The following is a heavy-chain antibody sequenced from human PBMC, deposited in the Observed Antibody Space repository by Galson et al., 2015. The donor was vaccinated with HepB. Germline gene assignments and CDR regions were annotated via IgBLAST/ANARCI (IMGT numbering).Heavy chain of an antibody. V-gene: IGHV3-23*01. CDR1: GFTFSSYA. CDR2: ISGSGGST. D-gene: IGHD6-13*01. Sequence: SLRLSCAASGFTFSSYAMSWVRQAPGKGLEWVSAISGSGGSTYYADSVKGRFTISRDNSKNTLYLQMNSLRAEDTAVYYCAKPYSSSWSSRVDPFDIWGQGTMVTVSS. J-gene: IGHJ3*02. CDR3: AKPYSSSWSSRVDPFDI.